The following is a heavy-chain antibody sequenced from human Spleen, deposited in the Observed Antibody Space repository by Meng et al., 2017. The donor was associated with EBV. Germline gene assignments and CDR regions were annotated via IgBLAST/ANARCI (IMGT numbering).Heavy chain of an antibody. CDR2: IHYGGST. V-gene: IGHV4-34*01. CDR3: ARDTEAPGTWFDY. D-gene: IGHD6-13*01. CDR1: SGSFKGYY. J-gene: IGHJ4*01. Sequence: QVQRQPGGVRIVKLCETLSLTCGIHSGSFKGYYWSGLRQPPGKGLEWIGEIHYGGSTKYNPSLESRATISGDTSKNQFSLILTSVTAADTAVYYCARDTEAPGTWFDYWGQGALVTVSS.